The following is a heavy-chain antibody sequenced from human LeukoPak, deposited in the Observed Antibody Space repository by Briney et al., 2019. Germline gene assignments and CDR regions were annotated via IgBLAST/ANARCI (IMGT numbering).Heavy chain of an antibody. CDR2: IIPIFGTA. CDR1: GGTFSSYA. Sequence: SVKVSCKASGGTFSSYAISRVRQAPGQGLEWMGGIIPIFGTANYAQKFQGRVTITADESTSTAHMELSSLRSEDTAVYYCAIRIAAAGIDYWGQGTLVTVSS. J-gene: IGHJ4*02. V-gene: IGHV1-69*01. D-gene: IGHD6-13*01. CDR3: AIRIAAAGIDY.